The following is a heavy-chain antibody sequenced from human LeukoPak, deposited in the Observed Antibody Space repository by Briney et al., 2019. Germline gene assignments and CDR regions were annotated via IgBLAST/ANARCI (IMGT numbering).Heavy chain of an antibody. CDR3: ARDPLYSSSSGYFDS. D-gene: IGHD6-6*01. Sequence: SETLSLTCTVSGASISSYYWSWIRQSPGKGLEWIGFIYYTGSTNYNPSLKSRVTISIDASKNQFSLNLRSMTAADTAVYYCARDPLYSSSSGYFDSWGQGTLVTVSS. CDR2: IYYTGST. J-gene: IGHJ4*02. V-gene: IGHV4-59*01. CDR1: GASISSYY.